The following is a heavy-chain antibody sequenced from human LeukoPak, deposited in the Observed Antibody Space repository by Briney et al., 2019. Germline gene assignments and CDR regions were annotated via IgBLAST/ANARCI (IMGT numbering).Heavy chain of an antibody. V-gene: IGHV7-4-1*02. Sequence: ASVKVSCKASGYAFTRHAMNWVRQAPGQGLEWMGWINTNTRNPTYAQGFTGRFVFSLDTSVSTAYLQINSLKTEDTAVYYCARGRYGLRFLEWLFMDVWGEGTTVTVSS. CDR2: INTNTRNP. D-gene: IGHD3-3*01. J-gene: IGHJ6*03. CDR3: ARGRYGLRFLEWLFMDV. CDR1: GYAFTRHA.